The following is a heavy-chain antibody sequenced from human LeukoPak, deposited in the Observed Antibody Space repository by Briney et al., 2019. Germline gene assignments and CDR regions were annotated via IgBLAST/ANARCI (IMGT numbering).Heavy chain of an antibody. V-gene: IGHV3-48*01. Sequence: GRSLRLSCAASGYSFSLYNMYWVRQAPGKGLEWMSYISSDSRAISYADSVKGRFITSRDNVKNSLFLQMYSLGAEDTAVSLCARLVRYSNFDSWGRGVLVTVSS. D-gene: IGHD4-11*01. CDR2: ISSDSRAI. J-gene: IGHJ5*01. CDR3: ARLVRYSNFDS. CDR1: GYSFSLYN.